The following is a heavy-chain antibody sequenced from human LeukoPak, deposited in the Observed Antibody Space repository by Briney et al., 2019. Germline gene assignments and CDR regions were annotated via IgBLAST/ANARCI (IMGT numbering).Heavy chain of an antibody. V-gene: IGHV4-59*01. CDR3: AGRISRKDY. CDR2: IYYSGST. Sequence: SETLSLTCTVSGGSMXSYYWSWIRQPPGKGLEWIGYIYYSGSTNYNPSLKSRVTISVDTSKNQFSLKLSSVTAADTAVYYCAGRISRKDYWGQGTLVTVSS. J-gene: IGHJ4*02. CDR1: GGSMXSYY. D-gene: IGHD2/OR15-2a*01.